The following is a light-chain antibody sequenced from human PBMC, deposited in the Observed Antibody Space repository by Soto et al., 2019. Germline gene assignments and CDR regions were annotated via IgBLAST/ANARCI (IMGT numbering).Light chain of an antibody. CDR1: QSVNSN. CDR2: DAS. Sequence: EIVMTQSPATLSVSPGERATLSCRASQSVNSNLAWYQQKPGQAPRLLIYDASNRATGIPARFSGSGSGTDFTLTISSLEPEDFAVYYCQQRSNWPSTWTFGQGTKVDI. V-gene: IGKV3-11*01. CDR3: QQRSNWPSTWT. J-gene: IGKJ1*01.